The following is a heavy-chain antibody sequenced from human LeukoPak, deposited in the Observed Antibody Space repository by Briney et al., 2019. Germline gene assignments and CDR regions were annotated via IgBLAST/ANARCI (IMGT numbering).Heavy chain of an antibody. CDR2: IYPGDSDT. CDR1: GYSFTSYW. CDR3: ARRDSSGWGSFDY. D-gene: IGHD6-19*01. J-gene: IGHJ4*02. Sequence: GEYLKISCTGSGYSFTSYWIGWVRQMPGKGLEWMEIIYPGDSDTRNSPSFQGQVTLSVDKSISTAYLQWSSLKASDTAMYYCARRDSSGWGSFDYWGQGTLVTVSS. V-gene: IGHV5-51*01.